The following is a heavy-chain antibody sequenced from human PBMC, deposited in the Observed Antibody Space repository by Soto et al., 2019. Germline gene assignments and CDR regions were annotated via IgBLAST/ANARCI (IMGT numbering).Heavy chain of an antibody. Sequence: QLQLQESGPGLVKPSETLSLTCTVSGGSISSSSYYWGWIRQPPGKGLEWIGSIYYSGSTYYNPSLKSRVTISVDTSKNQFSLKLSSVTAADTAVYYCARHHAVAATGNNWFDPWGQGTLVTVSS. CDR3: ARHHAVAATGNNWFDP. CDR1: GGSISSSSYY. CDR2: IYYSGST. D-gene: IGHD6-19*01. V-gene: IGHV4-39*01. J-gene: IGHJ5*02.